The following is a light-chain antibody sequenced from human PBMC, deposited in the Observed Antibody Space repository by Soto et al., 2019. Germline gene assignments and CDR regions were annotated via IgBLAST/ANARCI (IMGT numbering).Light chain of an antibody. V-gene: IGLV1-47*01. CDR3: SSYTDSSNYV. J-gene: IGLJ1*01. Sequence: QSVLTQPPSASGTPGQGVTFSCSGSTSNIGSNYVYWYQQLPGTAPKLLIYRNNQRPSGVPDRFSGSKSGTSASLAISGLRSDDEADYYCSSYTDSSNYVFXTGTKVTVL. CDR2: RNN. CDR1: TSNIGSNY.